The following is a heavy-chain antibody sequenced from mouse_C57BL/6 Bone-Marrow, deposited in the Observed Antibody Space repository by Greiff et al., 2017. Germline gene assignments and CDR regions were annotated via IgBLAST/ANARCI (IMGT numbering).Heavy chain of an antibody. Sequence: VQLQRSGAELVRPGASVKLSCTASGFNIKDDYMHWVKQRPEQGLEWIGWIDPENGDTEYASKFQGKATITADTSSNTAYLQLSSLTSEDTAVYYCTTFYGSSYLRYFDVWGTGTTVTVSS. CDR3: TTFYGSSYLRYFDV. CDR1: GFNIKDDY. CDR2: IDPENGDT. J-gene: IGHJ1*03. V-gene: IGHV14-4*01. D-gene: IGHD1-1*01.